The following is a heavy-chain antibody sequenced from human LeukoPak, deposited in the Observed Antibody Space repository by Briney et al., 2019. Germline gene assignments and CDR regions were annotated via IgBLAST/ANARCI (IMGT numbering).Heavy chain of an antibody. J-gene: IGHJ4*02. V-gene: IGHV3-53*01. CDR3: ARVVYGDYNFDY. CDR1: GFTVSSNY. D-gene: IGHD4-17*01. Sequence: GGSLRLSCAASGFTVSSNYMSWVRQAPGKGLEWVSVIYSGGSTYYADSVKGRFTIPRDNSKNTLYLQMNSLRAEDTAVYYCARVVYGDYNFDYWGQGTLVTVSS. CDR2: IYSGGST.